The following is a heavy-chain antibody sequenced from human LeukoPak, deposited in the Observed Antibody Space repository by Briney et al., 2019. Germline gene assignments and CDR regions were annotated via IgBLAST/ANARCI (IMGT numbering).Heavy chain of an antibody. CDR2: LYYSGST. J-gene: IGHJ6*03. D-gene: IGHD3-3*01. CDR3: ARAYDFWSGYRSGYYYYMDV. Sequence: PSETLSLTRTVSGGSISRHHWSWIPEPPGKGLEWSGNLYYSGSTNYTPSLRSRVTISVDTSKTQFSLKLSSVTAADTAVYYCARAYDFWSGYRSGYYYYMDVWGKGTTVTVSS. CDR1: GGSISRHH. V-gene: IGHV4-59*11.